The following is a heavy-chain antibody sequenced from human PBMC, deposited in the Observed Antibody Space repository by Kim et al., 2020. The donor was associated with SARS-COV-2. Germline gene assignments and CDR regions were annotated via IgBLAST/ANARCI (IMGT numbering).Heavy chain of an antibody. D-gene: IGHD1-26*01. V-gene: IGHV3-30*04. CDR2: ISYDGSNK. CDR3: ARVHSGSYFGYFDY. Sequence: GGSLRLSCAASGFTFSSYTMHWVRQAPGKGLEWVAVISYDGSNKYYADSVKGRFTISRDNSKNTLYLQMNSLRAEDTAVYYCARVHSGSYFGYFDYWGQGTLVTVSS. J-gene: IGHJ4*02. CDR1: GFTFSSYT.